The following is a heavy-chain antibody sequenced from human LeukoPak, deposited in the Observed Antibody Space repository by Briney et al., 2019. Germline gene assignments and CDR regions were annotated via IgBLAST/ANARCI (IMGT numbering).Heavy chain of an antibody. CDR1: GGSISSFY. V-gene: IGHV4-4*07. Sequence: PSETLSLTCTVYGGSISSFYWSWIRQPAGKGLEWIGRIYTSGNTNYNPSLRGRVTMSVDTSKNQFSLKLSSVTAADTAVYYCARDFRWPGRWFDPWGQGTLVTVSS. D-gene: IGHD4-23*01. J-gene: IGHJ5*02. CDR3: ARDFRWPGRWFDP. CDR2: IYTSGNT.